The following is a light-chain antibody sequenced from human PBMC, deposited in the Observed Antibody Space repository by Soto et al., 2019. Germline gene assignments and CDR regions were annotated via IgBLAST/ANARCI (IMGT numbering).Light chain of an antibody. V-gene: IGKV2-30*02. Sequence: DVVMTQSPLSLPVTLGQPASISCRSSQSLVHSDGNTYLNWFQQRPGQSPRRLIYMVSNRDSGVPDRFSGSGSGTDFTLKISRVEAEDVGVYYCQQSYSTPQTFGQGTKVDIK. J-gene: IGKJ1*01. CDR2: MVS. CDR1: QSLVHSDGNTY. CDR3: QQSYSTPQT.